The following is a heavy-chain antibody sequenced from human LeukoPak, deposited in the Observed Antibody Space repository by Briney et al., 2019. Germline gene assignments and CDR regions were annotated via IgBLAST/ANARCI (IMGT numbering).Heavy chain of an antibody. CDR2: ISGSGGST. J-gene: IGHJ3*02. CDR1: GFTFSSFA. V-gene: IGHV3-23*01. CDR3: AKDARDFDAFDI. Sequence: PGGPLRLSCAASGFTFSSFAMSWVRQAPGKGLEWVSVISGSGGSTYYADSVKGRFTIYRDNSKNTLYLQMNSLRAEDTAVYYCAKDARDFDAFDIWGQGTMVTVSS. D-gene: IGHD2-21*02.